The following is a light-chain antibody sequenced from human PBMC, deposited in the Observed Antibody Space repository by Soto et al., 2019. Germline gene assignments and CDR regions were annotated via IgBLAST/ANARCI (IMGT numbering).Light chain of an antibody. V-gene: IGLV2-14*01. Sequence: QSVLTQPASVSGSPGQSITISCTGTSSDVGGYNYVSWYQQHPGKAPKLMIYDVSNRPSGVPNRFSASKSGNTASLTISGLQAEDEADYYCSSYTSGSTRVFGNGTKVTVL. CDR1: SSDVGGYNY. J-gene: IGLJ1*01. CDR2: DVS. CDR3: SSYTSGSTRV.